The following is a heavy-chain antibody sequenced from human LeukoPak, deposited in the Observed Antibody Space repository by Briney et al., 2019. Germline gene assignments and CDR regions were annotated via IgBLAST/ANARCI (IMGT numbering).Heavy chain of an antibody. Sequence: GGSLRLSCAASGFTFSSYGMHWVRQAPGKGLEWVAFIRYDGSNKYYADSVKGRFTISRDNAKNSLYLQMNSLRAEDTAVYYCARRGSRGVVYYYYYMDVWGKGTTVTVSS. CDR2: IRYDGSNK. D-gene: IGHD6-13*01. V-gene: IGHV3-33*08. CDR1: GFTFSSYG. J-gene: IGHJ6*03. CDR3: ARRGSRGVVYYYYYMDV.